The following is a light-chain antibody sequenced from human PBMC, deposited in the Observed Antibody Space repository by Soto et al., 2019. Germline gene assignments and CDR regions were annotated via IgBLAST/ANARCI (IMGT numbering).Light chain of an antibody. Sequence: QSVLTQPPSASGTPGQRVTISCSGSSSNIGSNTVNWYQHVPTTAPKLLIYTNTHRPSGVPDRFSGSNSGTSASLAISGLQSEDEADYYCASWDDSLNGPVFGTGTKVTVL. V-gene: IGLV1-44*01. CDR2: TNT. CDR3: ASWDDSLNGPV. J-gene: IGLJ1*01. CDR1: SSNIGSNT.